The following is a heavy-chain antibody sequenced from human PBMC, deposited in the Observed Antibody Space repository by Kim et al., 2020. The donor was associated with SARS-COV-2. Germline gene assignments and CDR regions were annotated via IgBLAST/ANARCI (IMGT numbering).Heavy chain of an antibody. CDR3: ARDGYSSSWYGGGNWFDP. V-gene: IGHV1-18*01. Sequence: ASVKVSCKASGYTFTSYGISWVRQAPGQGLEWMGWISAYNGNTNYAQKLQGRVTMTTDTSTSTAYMELRSLRSDDTAVYYCARDGYSSSWYGGGNWFDPWGQGTLVTVSS. D-gene: IGHD6-13*01. J-gene: IGHJ5*02. CDR2: ISAYNGNT. CDR1: GYTFTSYG.